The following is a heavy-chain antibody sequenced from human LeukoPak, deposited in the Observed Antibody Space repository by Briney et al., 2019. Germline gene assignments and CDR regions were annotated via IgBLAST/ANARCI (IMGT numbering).Heavy chain of an antibody. CDR2: INAGNGNT. CDR1: GYTFTSYA. D-gene: IGHD2-2*02. V-gene: IGHV1-3*01. Sequence: ASVKVSCKASGYTFTSYAMHWVRQAPGQRLEWMGWINAGNGNTKYSQKFQGRVTITADESTSTAYMELSSLRSEDTAVYYCARERVVPAAILAFDIWGQGTMVTVSS. J-gene: IGHJ3*02. CDR3: ARERVVPAAILAFDI.